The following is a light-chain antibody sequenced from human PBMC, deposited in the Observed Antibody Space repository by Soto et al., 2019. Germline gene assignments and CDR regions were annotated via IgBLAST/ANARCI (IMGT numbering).Light chain of an antibody. CDR3: ASYTTNRPVV. CDR2: DVG. CDR1: SSDIGGYNY. V-gene: IGLV2-14*03. J-gene: IGLJ2*01. Sequence: QSALTQPASVSGSPGQSITFSCTGTSSDIGGYNYVSWYQQHAGRAPKLMIYDVGDRPSGVSNRFSGSKSGNTASLTISGPQVEDEAVYYCASYTTNRPVVFGGGTKLTVL.